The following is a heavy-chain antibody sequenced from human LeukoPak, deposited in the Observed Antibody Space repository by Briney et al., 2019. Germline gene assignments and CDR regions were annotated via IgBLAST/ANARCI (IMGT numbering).Heavy chain of an antibody. J-gene: IGHJ4*02. V-gene: IGHV4-39*01. CDR1: GGSISSNSYY. CDR2: IYYSGST. D-gene: IGHD3-10*01. Sequence: SETLSLTCAVSGGSISSNSYYWPWIRQPPGKVLQLIGSIYYSGSTYYNPSLKSRVTISVDTYKNQFSLKLSSVTAADTAVYYCARTRYYYNSRSYGAPYYFDYWGEGTLVTVSS. CDR3: ARTRYYYNSRSYGAPYYFDY.